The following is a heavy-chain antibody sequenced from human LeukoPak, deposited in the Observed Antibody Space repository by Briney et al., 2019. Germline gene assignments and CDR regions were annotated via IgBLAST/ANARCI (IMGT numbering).Heavy chain of an antibody. D-gene: IGHD4-11*01. CDR3: ARGVTTRMSYYYYYMDV. CDR2: INTNTGNP. J-gene: IGHJ6*03. Sequence: ASVKVSCKASGYTFTSYAMNWVRQAPGQGLEWMGWINTNTGNPTYAQGFTGRFVFSLDTSVSTAYLQISSLKAEDTAVYYCARGVTTRMSYYYYYMDVWGKGTTVTISS. CDR1: GYTFTSYA. V-gene: IGHV7-4-1*02.